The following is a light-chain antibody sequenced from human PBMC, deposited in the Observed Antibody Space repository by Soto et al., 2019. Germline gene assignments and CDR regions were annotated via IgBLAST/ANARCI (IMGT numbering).Light chain of an antibody. Sequence: QSALTQPPSVPGAPGQRVTISCTGSSSNIGAGYDVHWYQQLPGTAPKLLIYDNSNRPSGVPDRFSGSKSGTSASLAITGLQAEDEADYYCQSYDRSLSGSRVFGTGTKVTVL. V-gene: IGLV1-40*01. CDR1: SSNIGAGYD. CDR3: QSYDRSLSGSRV. CDR2: DNS. J-gene: IGLJ1*01.